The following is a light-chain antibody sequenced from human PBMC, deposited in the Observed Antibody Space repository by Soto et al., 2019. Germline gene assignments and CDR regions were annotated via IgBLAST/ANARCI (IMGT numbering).Light chain of an antibody. CDR2: TNN. Sequence: HSVLTQPPSASGTPGQRVTISCSGSNSNIGSHVVNWYQQVPGTAPKLLIYTNNQRPSGVPDRFSDSKSGTSASLAISGLQSEDEADYYCAAWDGSLQSWVFGGGTKVTVL. CDR3: AAWDGSLQSWV. CDR1: NSNIGSHV. J-gene: IGLJ3*02. V-gene: IGLV1-44*01.